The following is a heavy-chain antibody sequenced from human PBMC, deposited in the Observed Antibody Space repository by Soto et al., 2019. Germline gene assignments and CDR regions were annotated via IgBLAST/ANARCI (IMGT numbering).Heavy chain of an antibody. CDR2: IYYSGST. CDR3: ARDQGGSGWYYFDY. J-gene: IGHJ4*02. CDR1: GGSISSGGYY. D-gene: IGHD6-19*01. V-gene: IGHV4-31*03. Sequence: PSETLSLTCTVSGGSISSGGYYWSWIRQHPGKGLEWIGYIYYSGSTYYNPSLKSRVTISVDASKNQFSLKLSSVTAADTAVYYCARDQGGSGWYYFDYWGQGTLVTVSS.